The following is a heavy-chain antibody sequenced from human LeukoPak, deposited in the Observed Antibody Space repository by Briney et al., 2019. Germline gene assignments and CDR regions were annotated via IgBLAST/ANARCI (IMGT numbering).Heavy chain of an antibody. CDR2: INHSGST. CDR1: GGSFSGYY. Sequence: KPSGTLSLTCAVYGGSFSGYYWSWIRQPPGKGLEWIGEINHSGSTNYNPSLKSRVTISVDTSKNQFSLKLSSVTAADTAVYYCAARGIAAAPGNYWGQGTLVTVSS. CDR3: AARGIAAAPGNY. D-gene: IGHD6-13*01. V-gene: IGHV4-34*01. J-gene: IGHJ4*02.